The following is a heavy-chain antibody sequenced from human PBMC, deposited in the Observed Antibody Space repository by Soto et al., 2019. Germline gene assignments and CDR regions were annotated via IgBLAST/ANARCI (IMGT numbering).Heavy chain of an antibody. Sequence: SETLSLTCTVSGGSISSYYWSWIRQPPGKGLEWIGYIYYSGSTNYNPSLKSRATISVDTSKNQFSLKLSSVTAADTAVYYCARSGGAMVTGYYYYYYGMDVWGQGTTVTVSS. V-gene: IGHV4-59*01. CDR2: IYYSGST. J-gene: IGHJ6*02. CDR3: ARSGGAMVTGYYYYYYGMDV. D-gene: IGHD5-18*01. CDR1: GGSISSYY.